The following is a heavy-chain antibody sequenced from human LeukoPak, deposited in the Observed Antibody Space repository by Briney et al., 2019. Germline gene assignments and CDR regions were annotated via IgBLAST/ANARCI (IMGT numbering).Heavy chain of an antibody. Sequence: ASVKVSCKASGYTFTGYYMHWVRQAPGQGLEWTGRINPNSGGTNYAQKFQGRVTMTRDTSISTAYMELSRLRSDDTAVYYCARSYNWNFDFDYWGQGTLVTVSS. V-gene: IGHV1-2*06. D-gene: IGHD1-7*01. J-gene: IGHJ4*02. CDR1: GYTFTGYY. CDR2: INPNSGGT. CDR3: ARSYNWNFDFDY.